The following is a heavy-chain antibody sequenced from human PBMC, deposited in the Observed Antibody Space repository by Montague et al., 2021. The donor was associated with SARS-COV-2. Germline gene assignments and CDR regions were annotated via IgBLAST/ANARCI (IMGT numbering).Heavy chain of an antibody. CDR2: IYSGGSST. D-gene: IGHD3-3*01. CDR1: GFIFSSYA. CDR3: AKDPHYDFWSGYYFDY. J-gene: IGHJ4*02. V-gene: IGHV3-23*03. Sequence: SLRLSCAASGFIFSSYAMSWVRQAPGKGLEWVSVIYSGGSSTYYADSVKGRFTISRDNSKNTLYLQMNSLRAEDTAVYYCAKDPHYDFWSGYYFDYWGQGTLVTVSS.